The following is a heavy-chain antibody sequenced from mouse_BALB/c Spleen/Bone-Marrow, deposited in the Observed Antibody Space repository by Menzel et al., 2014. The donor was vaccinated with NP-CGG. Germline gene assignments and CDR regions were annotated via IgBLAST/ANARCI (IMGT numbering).Heavy chain of an antibody. V-gene: IGHV1-18*01. CDR2: INPNNGGT. Sequence: SGPELVKPGASVKISCKTSGYTFTEYTMHWVKQSHGKSLEWIGGINPNNGGTIYNQKFKGKATLTVDKSSSTAYMELRSLTSEDSAVYYCARKDYGYNYGMDYWGQGTSVTVSS. J-gene: IGHJ4*01. CDR1: GYTFTEYT. CDR3: ARKDYGYNYGMDY. D-gene: IGHD1-2*01.